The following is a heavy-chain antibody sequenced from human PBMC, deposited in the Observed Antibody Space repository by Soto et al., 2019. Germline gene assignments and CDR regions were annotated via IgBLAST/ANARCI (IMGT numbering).Heavy chain of an antibody. CDR3: TRGPRSTSTGTGAF. V-gene: IGHV3-74*01. CDR1: GFTFSMYW. Sequence: GGSLRLSCAASGFTFSMYWMHWVRQVPGKGPEWVSRINDDGISTNYAGSVKGRFTISRDNAKNTLYLQMNALRVEDTAVYYCTRGPRSTSTGTGAFWGQGTLVTVSS. J-gene: IGHJ4*02. D-gene: IGHD1-1*01. CDR2: INDDGIST.